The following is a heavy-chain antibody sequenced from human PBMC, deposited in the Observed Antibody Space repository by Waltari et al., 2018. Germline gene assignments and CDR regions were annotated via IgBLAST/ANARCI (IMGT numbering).Heavy chain of an antibody. J-gene: IGHJ5*02. V-gene: IGHV1-8*01. Sequence: QVQLVQSGAEVKKPGASVKVSCKASGYTFTSYDINWVRQATGQGLEWMGWRNPDRANTGYAQKFQGRVTMTRNTSISTAYMELSSLRSEDTAVYYCARQYSSSWYSWFDPWGQGTLVTVSS. CDR2: RNPDRANT. CDR3: ARQYSSSWYSWFDP. D-gene: IGHD6-13*01. CDR1: GYTFTSYD.